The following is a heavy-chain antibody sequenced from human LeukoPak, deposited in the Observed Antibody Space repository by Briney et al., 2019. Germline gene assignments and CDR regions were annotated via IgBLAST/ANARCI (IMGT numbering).Heavy chain of an antibody. Sequence: GGSLRLSCAASGFTFSSYSMNWVRQAPGKGLEWVSSISSSSSYIYYADSVKGRFTISRDNAKNSLYLQMNSLRAEDTAVYYCARGDGYNPLHYWGQGTLVTVSS. CDR2: ISSSSSYI. CDR3: ARGDGYNPLHY. D-gene: IGHD5-24*01. CDR1: GFTFSSYS. J-gene: IGHJ4*02. V-gene: IGHV3-21*01.